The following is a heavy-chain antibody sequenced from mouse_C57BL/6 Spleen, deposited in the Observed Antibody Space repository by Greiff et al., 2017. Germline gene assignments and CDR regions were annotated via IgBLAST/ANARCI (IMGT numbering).Heavy chain of an antibody. V-gene: IGHV5-6*02. D-gene: IGHD1-1*01. Sequence: EVMLVESGGDLVKPGGSLKLSCAASGFTFSSYGMSWVRQTPDKRLEWVATISSGGSYTYYPDSVKGRFTISRDNAKNTLYLQMSSLKSEDTAMDYCARRDTTVVAFDYWGQGTTLTVSS. CDR3: ARRDTTVVAFDY. CDR1: GFTFSSYG. CDR2: ISSGGSYT. J-gene: IGHJ2*01.